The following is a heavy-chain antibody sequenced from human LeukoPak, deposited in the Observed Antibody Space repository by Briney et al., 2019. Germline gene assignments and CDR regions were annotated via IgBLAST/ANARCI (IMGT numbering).Heavy chain of an antibody. Sequence: ASVKVSCKASGYTFTSYDINWVRQATGQGLEWMGWMNPNSGNTDYAQKFQGRFTITINTSISTAYMELSSRRAEDTAVYYCAKAGGFEFDPWGQGTLVTVSS. J-gene: IGHJ5*02. CDR3: AKAGGFEFDP. CDR2: MNPNSGNT. D-gene: IGHD3-10*01. V-gene: IGHV1-8*03. CDR1: GYTFTSYD.